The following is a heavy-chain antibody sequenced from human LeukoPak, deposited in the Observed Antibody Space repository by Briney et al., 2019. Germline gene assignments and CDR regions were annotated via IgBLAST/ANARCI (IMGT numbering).Heavy chain of an antibody. Sequence: ASVKVSCKASGYTFTSYDINWVRQATGQGLEWMGWMNPNSGNTGYAQKFQGRVTMTRNTSISTAYMELSSLRSEDTAVYYCARGPHTYDFWSGYYTDHYYYGMDVWGQGTTVTVSS. CDR2: MNPNSGNT. D-gene: IGHD3-3*01. J-gene: IGHJ6*02. CDR3: ARGPHTYDFWSGYYTDHYYYGMDV. V-gene: IGHV1-8*01. CDR1: GYTFTSYD.